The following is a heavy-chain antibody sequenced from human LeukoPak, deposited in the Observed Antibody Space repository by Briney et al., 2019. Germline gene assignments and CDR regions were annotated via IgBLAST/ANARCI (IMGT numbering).Heavy chain of an antibody. Sequence: PSETLSLTCAVYGGSFSGYYWSWIRQPPGKGLEWIGEINHSGSTNYNPSLKSRVTISVDTSKNQFSLKLSSVTAADTAVYYCARGLITMVRGYGDYFDYWGQGTLVTVSS. V-gene: IGHV4-34*01. CDR2: INHSGST. J-gene: IGHJ4*02. D-gene: IGHD3-10*01. CDR1: GGSFSGYY. CDR3: ARGLITMVRGYGDYFDY.